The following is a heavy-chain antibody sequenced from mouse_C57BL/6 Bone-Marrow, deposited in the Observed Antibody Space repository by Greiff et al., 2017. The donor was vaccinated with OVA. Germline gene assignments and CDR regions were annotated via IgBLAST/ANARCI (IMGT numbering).Heavy chain of an antibody. Sequence: EVQLVESGGDLVKPGGSLKLSCAASGFTFSSYGMSWVRQTPDKRLEWVATISSGGSYTYYPDSVKGRFTISRDNAKNTLYLQMSSLKSEDTAMYYCARPYYSNYGFAYWGQGTLVTVSA. D-gene: IGHD2-5*01. J-gene: IGHJ3*01. CDR2: ISSGGSYT. CDR3: ARPYYSNYGFAY. V-gene: IGHV5-6*01. CDR1: GFTFSSYG.